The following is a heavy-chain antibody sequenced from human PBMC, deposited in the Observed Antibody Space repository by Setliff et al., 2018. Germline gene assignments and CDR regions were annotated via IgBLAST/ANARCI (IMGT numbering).Heavy chain of an antibody. V-gene: IGHV1-46*01. J-gene: IGHJ6*02. CDR1: GYTFTSYA. CDR3: ARAGNYNFWSGYPPYYYYYGMDV. CDR2: INPSGGST. D-gene: IGHD3-3*01. Sequence: GASVKVSCKASGYTFTSYAMNWVRQAPGQGLEWMGIINPSGGSTSYAQKFQGRVTMTRDTSTSTVYMELSSLRSEDTAVYYCARAGNYNFWSGYPPYYYYYGMDVWGQGTTVTVSS.